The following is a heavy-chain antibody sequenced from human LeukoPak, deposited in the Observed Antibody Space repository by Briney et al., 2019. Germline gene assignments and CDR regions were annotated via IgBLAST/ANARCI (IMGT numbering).Heavy chain of an antibody. J-gene: IGHJ4*02. V-gene: IGHV4-34*01. CDR3: ARGVYYDFWSGYYTDFYVDY. D-gene: IGHD3-3*01. Sequence: SETLSLTCAVYGGSFSGYYWSWIRQPPGKGLEWIGEINHSGSTNYNPSLKSRVTISVDTSKNQFSLKLSSVTAADTAVYYCARGVYYDFWSGYYTDFYVDYWGQGTLVTVSS. CDR1: GGSFSGYY. CDR2: INHSGST.